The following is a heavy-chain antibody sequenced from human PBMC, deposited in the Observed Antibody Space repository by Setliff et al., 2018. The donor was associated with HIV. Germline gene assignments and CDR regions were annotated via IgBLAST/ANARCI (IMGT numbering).Heavy chain of an antibody. D-gene: IGHD3-3*02. CDR3: VRGSLVPGVDY. J-gene: IGHJ4*02. Sequence: GGSLRLSCAASGFTFGNYWMHWVRQAPGKGPVDISHITTDGSDTNYAASVKGRFTISRDNAKYTLYLQMNSLRVEDTAVYYCVRGSLVPGVDYWGQGTLVTVSS. V-gene: IGHV3-74*01. CDR2: ITTDGSDT. CDR1: GFTFGNYW.